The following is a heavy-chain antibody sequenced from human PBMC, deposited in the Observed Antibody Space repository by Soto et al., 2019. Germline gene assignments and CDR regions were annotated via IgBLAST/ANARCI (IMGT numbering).Heavy chain of an antibody. CDR2: ISGSGGST. CDR1: GFTFSSYA. CDR3: AKLLSRDIVVVPADSYYYGMDV. V-gene: IGHV3-23*01. D-gene: IGHD2-2*01. Sequence: GGSLRLSCAASGFTFSSYAMSWVPQAPGKGLEWVSAISGSGGSTYYADSVKGRFTISRDNSKNTLYLQMNSLRAEDTAVYYCAKLLSRDIVVVPADSYYYGMDVWGQGTPVTVSS. J-gene: IGHJ6*02.